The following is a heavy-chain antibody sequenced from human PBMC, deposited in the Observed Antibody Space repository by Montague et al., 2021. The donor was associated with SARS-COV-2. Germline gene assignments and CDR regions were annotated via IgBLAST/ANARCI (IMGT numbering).Heavy chain of an antibody. V-gene: IGHV4-59*12. J-gene: IGHJ4*02. CDR2: IYSSGSA. D-gene: IGHD6-25*01. CDR1: GSSITSYY. CDR3: ARAFRGQRLAFDF. Sequence: SETLSLTCTVSGSSITSYYWSWIRQAPGKGLEWIAYIYSSGSASYNPSLRSRVTMSVDKSTNQFSLRLNSVTAADTAVYYCARAFRGQRLAFDFWGQGTLVIVSS.